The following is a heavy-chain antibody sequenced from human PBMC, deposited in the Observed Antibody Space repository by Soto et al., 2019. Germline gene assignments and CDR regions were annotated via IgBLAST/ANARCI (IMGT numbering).Heavy chain of an antibody. Sequence: ILSLTCTVSGGSISSGGYCWICIRQHPGKGLEWIGYIYSSGSTNYNPSLKSRVSISVDTSKNQFSLNLSSVTAADTAVYYCARVGGYRLDYWGQGTLVTVSS. CDR1: GGSISSGGYC. CDR3: ARVGGYRLDY. J-gene: IGHJ4*02. D-gene: IGHD3-16*02. V-gene: IGHV4-31*03. CDR2: IYSSGST.